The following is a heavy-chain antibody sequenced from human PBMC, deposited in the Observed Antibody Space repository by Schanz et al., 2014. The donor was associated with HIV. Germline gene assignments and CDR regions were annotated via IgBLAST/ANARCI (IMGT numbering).Heavy chain of an antibody. J-gene: IGHJ4*02. D-gene: IGHD4-17*01. CDR2: IKHNGDER. Sequence: EVQLVESGGGLVQPGGSLRLSCAASGFTFTSYWMSWVRQAPGKGLEWVANIKHNGDERFYLDSVKGRFTISRDNAKNSLYLQMNSLRAAATAVYYCARHDSVDHPRYFDFWGQGTLVTVSS. CDR1: GFTFTSYW. CDR3: ARHDSVDHPRYFDF. V-gene: IGHV3-7*01.